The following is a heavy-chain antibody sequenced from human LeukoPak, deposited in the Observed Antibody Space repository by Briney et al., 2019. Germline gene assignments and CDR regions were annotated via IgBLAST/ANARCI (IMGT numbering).Heavy chain of an antibody. J-gene: IGHJ4*02. V-gene: IGHV3-23*01. CDR3: AEAEGYDILTGLDY. Sequence: GGSLRLSCATSGFTFSSYAMSWVRQAPGKGLEWVSGIGASGGSTYYADSVKGRFTISRDNSKNTLYLQMNSLRTEDTAVYYCAEAEGYDILTGLDYWGQGTLVTVSS. D-gene: IGHD3-9*01. CDR2: IGASGGST. CDR1: GFTFSSYA.